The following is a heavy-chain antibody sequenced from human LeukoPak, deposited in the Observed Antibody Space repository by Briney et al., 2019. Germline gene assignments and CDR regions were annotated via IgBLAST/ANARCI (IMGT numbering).Heavy chain of an antibody. Sequence: ASVKVSCKASGYTFTSHPIHWVRQAPGQRLEWMGWINADNGNTKSSQKFQGRVTITRDTSASTAYMELSSLRSEDTAVYYCARVDISVTGDYYAMDVWGQGTTVTVSS. J-gene: IGHJ6*02. CDR3: ARVDISVTGDYYAMDV. D-gene: IGHD4-11*01. V-gene: IGHV1-3*01. CDR1: GYTFTSHP. CDR2: INADNGNT.